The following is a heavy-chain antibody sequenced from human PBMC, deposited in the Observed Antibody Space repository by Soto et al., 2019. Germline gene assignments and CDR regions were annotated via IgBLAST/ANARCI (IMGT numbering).Heavy chain of an antibody. CDR3: ARDPVTKLRYFGTTKYYFDY. CDR2: ISSSSSYI. J-gene: IGHJ4*02. V-gene: IGHV3-21*01. Sequence: EVQLVESGGGLVKPGGSLRLSCAASGFTFSSYSMNWVRQAPGKGLEWVSSISSSSSYIYYADSVKGRFTISRDNAKNSLYLQMNSLRAEDTAVYYCARDPVTKLRYFGTTKYYFDYWGQGTLVTVSS. D-gene: IGHD3-9*01. CDR1: GFTFSSYS.